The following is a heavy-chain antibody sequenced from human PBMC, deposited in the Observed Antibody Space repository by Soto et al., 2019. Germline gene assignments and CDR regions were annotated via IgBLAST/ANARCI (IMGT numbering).Heavy chain of an antibody. CDR1: GGTFSSYA. V-gene: IGHV1-69*13. J-gene: IGHJ5*02. CDR2: IIPIFGTA. Sequence: SVKVSCKASGGTFSSYAISWVRQAPGQGLEWMGGIIPIFGTANYAQKFQGRVTITADESTSTAYMELSSLRSEDTAVYYCARDAPSPYYYDSSGPFNWFDPWGQGTLVTVSS. D-gene: IGHD3-22*01. CDR3: ARDAPSPYYYDSSGPFNWFDP.